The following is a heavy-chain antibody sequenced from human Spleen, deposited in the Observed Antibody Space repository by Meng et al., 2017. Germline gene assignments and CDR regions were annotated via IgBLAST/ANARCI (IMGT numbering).Heavy chain of an antibody. CDR1: DYTFTGYG. CDR2: LGAHDGDT. Sequence: QLVQSGAEVKKPGASVKVSCKASDYTFTGYGVSWVRQAPGQGLEWTAWLGAHDGDTSHAPKFQGRVTVSADRPTATAYMELRSLRSDDTAVYYCARGTPGRSYSDYWGQGTLVTVSS. V-gene: IGHV1-18*01. J-gene: IGHJ4*02. CDR3: ARGTPGRSYSDY. D-gene: IGHD3-10*01.